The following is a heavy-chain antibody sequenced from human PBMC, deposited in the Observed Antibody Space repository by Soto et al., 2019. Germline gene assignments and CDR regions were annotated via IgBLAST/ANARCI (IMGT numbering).Heavy chain of an antibody. D-gene: IGHD5-18*01. CDR3: ARDRTRYSYGDGYYFDY. Sequence: QVQLVESGGGVVQPGRSLRLSCAASGFTFSRYGMHWVRQAPGKGLEWVAVIWYDGSNKYYADSVKGRFTISRDNSKNTLYLQMNSLRAEDTAVYYCARDRTRYSYGDGYYFDYWGQGTLVTVSS. J-gene: IGHJ4*02. CDR2: IWYDGSNK. V-gene: IGHV3-33*01. CDR1: GFTFSRYG.